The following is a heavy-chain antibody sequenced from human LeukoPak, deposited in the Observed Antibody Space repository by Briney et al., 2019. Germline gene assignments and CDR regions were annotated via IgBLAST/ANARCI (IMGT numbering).Heavy chain of an antibody. J-gene: IGHJ4*02. Sequence: PSETLSLTCTVSGGSITSYYWSWIRQAPGKGLEWIGYIHYGGSTNYNPSLKNRVTISVGTFENQLSLKLTSVTTADTAVYYCASADGYNLPFEDWGQGTLVTVSS. CDR2: IHYGGST. V-gene: IGHV4-59*01. CDR1: GGSITSYY. D-gene: IGHD5-24*01. CDR3: ASADGYNLPFED.